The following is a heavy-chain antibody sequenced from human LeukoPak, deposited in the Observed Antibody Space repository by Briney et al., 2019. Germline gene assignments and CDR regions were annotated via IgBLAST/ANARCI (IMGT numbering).Heavy chain of an antibody. CDR1: GGSISSSNW. Sequence: SETLSLTCAVSGGSISSSNWWSWVRQPPGKGLEWIGEIYHSGSTNYNPSLKSRVTISVDKSKNQFSLKLSSVTAADTAVYYCASRDSSSWYSLDYWGQGTLVTVSS. V-gene: IGHV4-4*02. D-gene: IGHD6-13*01. J-gene: IGHJ4*02. CDR2: IYHSGST. CDR3: ASRDSSSWYSLDY.